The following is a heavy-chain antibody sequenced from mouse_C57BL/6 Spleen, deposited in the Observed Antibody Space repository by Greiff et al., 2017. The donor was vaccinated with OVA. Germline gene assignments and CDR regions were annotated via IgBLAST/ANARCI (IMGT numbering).Heavy chain of an antibody. CDR1: GYTFTDYE. CDR2: IDPETGGT. V-gene: IGHV1-15*01. Sequence: QVQLQQSGAELVRPGASVTLSCKASGYTFTDYEMHWVKQTPVHGLEWIGAIDPETGGTAYNQKFKGKAILTADKPSSTAYMELRSLTSEDSAVYYCTRHWDENWGQGTTLTVSS. J-gene: IGHJ2*01. CDR3: TRHWDEN. D-gene: IGHD4-1*01.